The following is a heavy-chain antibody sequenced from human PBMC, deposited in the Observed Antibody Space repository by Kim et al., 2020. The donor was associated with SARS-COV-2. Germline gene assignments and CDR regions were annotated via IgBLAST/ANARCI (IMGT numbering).Heavy chain of an antibody. Sequence: ADSGEGRFTNSRDNSKTTLYLQMNSLRAEDTAVYYCARTRGGGYYYGMDVWGQGTTVTVSS. J-gene: IGHJ6*02. V-gene: IGHV3-30*07. D-gene: IGHD3-16*01. CDR3: ARTRGGGYYYGMDV.